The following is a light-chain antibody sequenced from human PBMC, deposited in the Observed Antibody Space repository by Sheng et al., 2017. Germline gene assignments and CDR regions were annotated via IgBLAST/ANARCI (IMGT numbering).Light chain of an antibody. J-gene: IGLJ2*01. CDR2: QDT. CDR3: QVWDTDSHHV. CDR1: ALPTKF. V-gene: IGLV3-10*01. Sequence: SYELTQPPSVSVSPGQTAEITCSGDALPTKFASWYQQRSGQAPVLVIYQDTRRPSGIPERFSGSTSGDTATLTISRVAAGDEADYYCQVWDTDSHHVFGGGTEADRP.